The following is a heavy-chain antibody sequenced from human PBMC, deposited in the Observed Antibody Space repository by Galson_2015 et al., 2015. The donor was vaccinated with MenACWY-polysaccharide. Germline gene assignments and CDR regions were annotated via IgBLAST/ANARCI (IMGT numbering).Heavy chain of an antibody. CDR1: GYTFTSYY. V-gene: IGHV1-46*03. Sequence: SVKVSCKASGYTFTSYYMHWVRQAPGQGLEWMGIINPSGGSTSYAQKFQGRVTMTRDTSTSTVYMELSSLRSEDTAVYYCAREDTYCGGDCYYYYGMDVWGQGTTVTVSS. J-gene: IGHJ6*02. D-gene: IGHD2-21*02. CDR2: INPSGGST. CDR3: AREDTYCGGDCYYYYGMDV.